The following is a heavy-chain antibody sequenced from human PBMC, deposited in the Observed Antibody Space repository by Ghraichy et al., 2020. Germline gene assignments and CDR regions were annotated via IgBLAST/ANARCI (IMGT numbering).Heavy chain of an antibody. CDR2: IYYSGST. V-gene: IGHV4-31*03. J-gene: IGHJ4*02. CDR3: ASSRNYDSSGYYFDY. CDR1: GGSISSGGYY. D-gene: IGHD3-22*01. Sequence: SETLSLTCTVSGGSISSGGYYWSWIRQHPGKGLEWIGYIYYSGSTYYNPSLKSRVTISVDTSKNQFSLKLSSVTAADTAVYYCASSRNYDSSGYYFDYWGQGTLVTVSS.